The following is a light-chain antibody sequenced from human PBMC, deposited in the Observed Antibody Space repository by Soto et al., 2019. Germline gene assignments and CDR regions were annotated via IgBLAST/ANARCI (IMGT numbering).Light chain of an antibody. J-gene: IGKJ2*02. CDR3: QQYDTSPST. V-gene: IGKV3-20*01. Sequence: EIVLTQSPGTLSLSPGERATLSCRASQSLSNNYLAWYQQRPGQAPRLLIYGASSRATDIPDRFSGIGSGTDFTLTISRLEPDDFAVFYCQQYDTSPSTFGQGTKLEIK. CDR1: QSLSNNY. CDR2: GAS.